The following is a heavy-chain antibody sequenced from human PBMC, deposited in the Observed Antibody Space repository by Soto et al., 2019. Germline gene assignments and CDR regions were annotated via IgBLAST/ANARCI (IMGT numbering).Heavy chain of an antibody. CDR2: VSAYNGNT. CDR1: GYTFTSYG. CDR3: ARDSRGYSYGYVDYYGMDV. J-gene: IGHJ6*02. V-gene: IGHV1-18*01. D-gene: IGHD5-18*01. Sequence: ASVKVSCKASGYTFTSYGISWVRQAPGQGLEWMGWVSAYNGNTNYAQKLQGRVTMTTDTSTSTAYMELRSLRSDDTAVYYCARDSRGYSYGYVDYYGMDVWGQGTTVTVSS.